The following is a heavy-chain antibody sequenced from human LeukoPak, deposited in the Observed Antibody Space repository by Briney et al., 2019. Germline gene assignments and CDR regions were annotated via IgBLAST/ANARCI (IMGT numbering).Heavy chain of an antibody. J-gene: IGHJ6*02. D-gene: IGHD3-10*01. V-gene: IGHV3-30-3*01. Sequence: GGSLRRSCAASGFIFRNYAMHWVRRAPGKGLEWVAAISYDGSLTDYADSVRGRFTISRDDSQNTLDLQMNSLRDDDAGVYFCARAPQATRGSFGNYHMDVWGQGTTVTVS. CDR2: ISYDGSLT. CDR3: ARAPQATRGSFGNYHMDV. CDR1: GFIFRNYA.